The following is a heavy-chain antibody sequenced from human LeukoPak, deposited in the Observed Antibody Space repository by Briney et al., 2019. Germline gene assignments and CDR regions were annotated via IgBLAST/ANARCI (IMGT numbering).Heavy chain of an antibody. J-gene: IGHJ6*04. CDR1: GYSFTSYW. Sequence: GESLKISCKGSGYSFTSYWISWVRQMPGKGLEWMGRIDPSDSYTNYSPSFQGHVTISADKSISTGYLQWSSLKASDTAMYYCASLYCSSTSCYEGDYYYGMDVWGKGTTVTVSS. D-gene: IGHD2-2*01. V-gene: IGHV5-10-1*01. CDR3: ASLYCSSTSCYEGDYYYGMDV. CDR2: IDPSDSYT.